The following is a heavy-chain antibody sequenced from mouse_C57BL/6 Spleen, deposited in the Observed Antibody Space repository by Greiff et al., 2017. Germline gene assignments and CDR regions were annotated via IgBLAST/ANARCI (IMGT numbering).Heavy chain of an antibody. CDR3: ARRGVIYYGSSYGYFDV. J-gene: IGHJ1*03. CDR1: GFTFSSYG. V-gene: IGHV5-6*02. Sequence: EVMLVESGGDLVKPGGSLKLSCAASGFTFSSYGMSWVRQTPDKRLEWVATISSGGSYTYYPDSVKGRFTISRDNAKNTLYLQMSSLKSEDTAMYYCARRGVIYYGSSYGYFDVWGTGTTVTVSS. D-gene: IGHD1-1*01. CDR2: ISSGGSYT.